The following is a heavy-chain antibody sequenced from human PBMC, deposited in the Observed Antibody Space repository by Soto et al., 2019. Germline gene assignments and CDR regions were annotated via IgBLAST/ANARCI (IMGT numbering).Heavy chain of an antibody. J-gene: IGHJ4*02. CDR2: IYWGDDK. Sequence: SGPTLVNPTQTLTLTCTFSGFSLSTSGVGVGWIRQPPGKALEWLALIYWGDDKRYSPSLKSRLTITKDTSKNQVVLTMTNMDPVDTATYYCAQVGASYYYDSSGNPFFDYWGQGTLVTVSS. CDR1: GFSLSTSGVG. CDR3: AQVGASYYYDSSGNPFFDY. D-gene: IGHD3-22*01. V-gene: IGHV2-5*02.